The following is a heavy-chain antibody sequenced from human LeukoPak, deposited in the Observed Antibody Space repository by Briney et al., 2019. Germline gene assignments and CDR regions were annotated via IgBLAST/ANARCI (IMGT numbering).Heavy chain of an antibody. CDR2: ISYAGSP. V-gene: IGHV4-39*07. Sequence: KPSETLSLTCTVSGVSISSSGSYWAWIRQPPGKGLDWIGTISYAGSPNYNPSLNSRVTMSSDTSSNQFSLRLSSVTDADTAMYYCARVMAVLRYGADYWGQGSLVTVSS. CDR3: ARVMAVLRYGADY. D-gene: IGHD3-9*01. J-gene: IGHJ4*02. CDR1: GVSISSSGSY.